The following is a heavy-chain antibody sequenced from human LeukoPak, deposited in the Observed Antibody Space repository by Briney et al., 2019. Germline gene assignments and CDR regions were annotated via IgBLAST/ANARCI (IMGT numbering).Heavy chain of an antibody. V-gene: IGHV3-48*03. CDR2: ISSSASTI. CDR3: AELGITMIGGV. CDR1: GFTFSGYE. Sequence: LSGGSLRLSCAASGFTFSGYEMNWVRQAPGKGLEWVSYISSSASTIYYADSVKGRFTISRDNAKNSLYLQMNSLRAEDTAVYYCAELGITMIGGVWGKGTTVTISS. D-gene: IGHD3-10*02. J-gene: IGHJ6*04.